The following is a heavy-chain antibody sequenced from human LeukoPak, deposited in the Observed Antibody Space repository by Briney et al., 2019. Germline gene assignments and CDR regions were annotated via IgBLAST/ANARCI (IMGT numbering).Heavy chain of an antibody. J-gene: IGHJ4*02. D-gene: IGHD3-3*01. CDR1: GFTFSSYG. Sequence: AGGSLRLSCAASGFTFSSYGMHWVRQASGKGLEWVGRIRSKANSYATTYAASVKGRFTISRDDSKNTAYLQMNSLKTEDTAVYYCTSDYDFWSNWGQGTLVTVSS. CDR2: IRSKANSYAT. CDR3: TSDYDFWSN. V-gene: IGHV3-73*01.